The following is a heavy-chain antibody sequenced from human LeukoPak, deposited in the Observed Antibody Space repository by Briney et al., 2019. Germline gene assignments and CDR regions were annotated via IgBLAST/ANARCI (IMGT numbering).Heavy chain of an antibody. CDR3: ARMPDTAMVTLRWFDP. D-gene: IGHD5-18*01. V-gene: IGHV4-34*01. CDR2: INHSGST. Sequence: GSLRLSCAASGFTFSSYSMNWIRQPPGKGLEWIGEINHSGSTNYNPSLKSRVTISVDTSKNQFSLKLSSVTAADTAVYYCARMPDTAMVTLRWFDPWGQGTLVTVSS. J-gene: IGHJ5*02. CDR1: GFTFSSYS.